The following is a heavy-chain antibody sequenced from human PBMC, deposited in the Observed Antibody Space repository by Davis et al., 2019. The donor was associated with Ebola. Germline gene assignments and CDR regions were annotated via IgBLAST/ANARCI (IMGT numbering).Heavy chain of an antibody. CDR2: VYYSGST. V-gene: IGHV4-59*12. D-gene: IGHD1-26*01. CDR1: GGSISSYY. CDR3: SRVIVGAPIDY. J-gene: IGHJ4*02. Sequence: MPSETLSLTCTVSGGSISSYYWSWIRQPPGKGLEWIGYVYYSGSTNYNPSLKSRVTISVDTSKNQFSVKLGSLTAADTAVYYCSRVIVGAPIDYWGQGSLVTVSS.